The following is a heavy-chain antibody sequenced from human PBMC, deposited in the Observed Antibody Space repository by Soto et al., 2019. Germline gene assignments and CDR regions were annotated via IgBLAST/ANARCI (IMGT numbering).Heavy chain of an antibody. CDR2: IYPGDSGA. D-gene: IGHD3-16*01. J-gene: IGHJ4*02. V-gene: IGHV5-51*01. CDR1: GYSLSTHW. CDR3: ARSQFDYVGGTSGYFDS. Sequence: GDSLKISCKGSGYSLSTHWVGWVRQMPGKGLEWMGIIYPGDSGARYSPSFKGQVTISVDESTTTAFLQWRSLKASDTAMYFCARSQFDYVGGTSGYFDSWGQGTLVTVS.